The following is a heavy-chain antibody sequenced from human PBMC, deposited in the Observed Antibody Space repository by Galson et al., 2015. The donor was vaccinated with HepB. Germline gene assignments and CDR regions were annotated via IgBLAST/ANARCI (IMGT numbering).Heavy chain of an antibody. CDR3: ARVVGATVTTFGLYGIDV. D-gene: IGHD4-17*01. CDR2: INPNSGGT. CDR1: GYTFTGYY. Sequence: SVKVSCKASGYTFTGYYMHWVRQAPGQGLEWMGWINPNSGGTNYAQKFQGRVTMTRDTSISTAYMELSRLRSDDTAVYYCARVVGATVTTFGLYGIDVWGQGTTVTVSS. V-gene: IGHV1-2*02. J-gene: IGHJ6*02.